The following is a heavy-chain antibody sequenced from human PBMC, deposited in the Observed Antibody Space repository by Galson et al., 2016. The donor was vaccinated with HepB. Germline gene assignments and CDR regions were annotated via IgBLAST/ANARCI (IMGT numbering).Heavy chain of an antibody. V-gene: IGHV4-4*02. CDR2: IHQSGST. J-gene: IGHJ4*02. D-gene: IGHD3-16*02. CDR1: GFTFSSYAM. CDR3: ARDYDYVWGSYRTLDY. Sequence: SLRLSCAASGFTFSSYAMSWVRQAPGKGLEWVGEIHQSGSTNYNPSLKSRVTVIFDMSKNQFSLKLSSVTAADTAVYYCARDYDYVWGSYRTLDYWGQGTLVTVSS.